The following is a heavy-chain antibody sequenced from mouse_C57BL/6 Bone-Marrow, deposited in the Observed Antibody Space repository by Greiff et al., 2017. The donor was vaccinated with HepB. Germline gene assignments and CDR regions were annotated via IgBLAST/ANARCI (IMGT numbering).Heavy chain of an antibody. CDR2: ISYDGSN. CDR1: GYSITSGYY. V-gene: IGHV3-6*01. CDR3: AREGDLGDY. D-gene: IGHD4-1*01. Sequence: DVKLQESGPGLVKPSQSLSLTCSVTGYSITSGYYWNWIRQFPGNKLEWMGYISYDGSNNYNPSLKNRISITRDTSKNQFFLKLNSVTTEDTATYYCAREGDLGDYWGQGTTLTVSS. J-gene: IGHJ2*01.